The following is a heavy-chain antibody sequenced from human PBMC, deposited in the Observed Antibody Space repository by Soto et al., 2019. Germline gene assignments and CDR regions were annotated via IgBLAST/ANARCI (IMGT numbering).Heavy chain of an antibody. V-gene: IGHV3-53*01. CDR3: ATGGSGSSYYYYYGMDV. CDR2: IYSGGST. J-gene: IGHJ6*02. Sequence: PGGSLTLSCAASGFTVSSNYMSWVRQAPGKGLEWVSVIYSGGSTYYADSEKGRFTISRDNSKNTLYLQMNSLRAEDTAVYYCATGGSGSSYYYYYGMDVWGPGTTVTFSS. CDR1: GFTVSSNY. D-gene: IGHD3-10*01.